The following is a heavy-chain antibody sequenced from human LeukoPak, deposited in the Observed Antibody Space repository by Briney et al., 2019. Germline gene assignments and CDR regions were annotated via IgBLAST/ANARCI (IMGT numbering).Heavy chain of an antibody. CDR2: INHSGST. V-gene: IGHV4-34*01. CDR1: GGSFSGYY. CDR3: ARIVVTGSRGNWFDS. Sequence: SETLSLTCAVYGGSFSGYYWSWIRQPPGKGLDWIGEINHSGSTNYNPSLKSRVTISVDTSKNQFSLKLSSVTAADTAVYYCARIVVTGSRGNWFDSWGQGTLVTVFS. J-gene: IGHJ5*01. D-gene: IGHD1-20*01.